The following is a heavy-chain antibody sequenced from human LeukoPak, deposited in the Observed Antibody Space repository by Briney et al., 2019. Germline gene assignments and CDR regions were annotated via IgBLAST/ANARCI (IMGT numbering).Heavy chain of an antibody. CDR2: ICHSGST. D-gene: IGHD3-16*01. J-gene: IGHJ3*02. CDR3: ARHVSPNDAFDI. CDR1: GYSISSGYY. Sequence: PSETLSLTCAVSGYSISSGYYWGWIRQPPGKGLEWIGSICHSGSTYYNPSLKSRVTISVDTSKNQFSLKLSSVTAADTAVYYCARHVSPNDAFDIWGQGTMVTVSS. V-gene: IGHV4-38-2*01.